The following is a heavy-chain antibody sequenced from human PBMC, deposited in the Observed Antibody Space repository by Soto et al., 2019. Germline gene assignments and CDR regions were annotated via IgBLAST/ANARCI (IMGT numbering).Heavy chain of an antibody. CDR3: ARDRYSSSWYVGAFDY. J-gene: IGHJ4*01. CDR1: GNTFTSYS. Sequence: ASVKVSCKASGNTFTSYSVYWVRQAPGQGLEWMGWINAGNGNTRYSQKFQDRVTITRDTSTSTVYMELSSLRSEDTAVYYCARDRYSSSWYVGAFDYWG. D-gene: IGHD6-13*01. V-gene: IGHV1-3*01. CDR2: INAGNGNT.